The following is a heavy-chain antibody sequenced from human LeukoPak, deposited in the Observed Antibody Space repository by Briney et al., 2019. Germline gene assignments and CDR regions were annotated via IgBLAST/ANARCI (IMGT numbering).Heavy chain of an antibody. CDR3: ARDDAVAGLSFDY. CDR1: GFTFSSYS. D-gene: IGHD6-19*01. CDR2: ISSSSSYI. J-gene: IGHJ4*02. Sequence: PGRSLRLSCAASGFTFSSYSMNWVRQAPGKGLEWVSSISSSSSYIYYADSVKGRFTISRDNAKNSLYLQMNSLRAEDRAVYYCARDDAVAGLSFDYWDQGTLVTVSS. V-gene: IGHV3-21*01.